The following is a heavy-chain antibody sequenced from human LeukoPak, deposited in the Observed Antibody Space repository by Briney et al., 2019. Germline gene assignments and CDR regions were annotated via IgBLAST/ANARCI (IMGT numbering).Heavy chain of an antibody. Sequence: PGGSLRLSCAASGFTVSINYMSWVRQAPGKGLEWVSAISGSGGSTYYADSVKGRFTISRDNSKNTLYLQMNSLRAEDTAVYYCAKDFRSSTRCWDYWGQGTLVTVSS. CDR1: GFTVSINY. D-gene: IGHD2-2*01. CDR2: ISGSGGST. V-gene: IGHV3-23*01. J-gene: IGHJ4*02. CDR3: AKDFRSSTRCWDY.